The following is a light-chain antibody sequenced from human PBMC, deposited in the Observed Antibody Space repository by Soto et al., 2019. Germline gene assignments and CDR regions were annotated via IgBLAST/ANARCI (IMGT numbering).Light chain of an antibody. CDR1: SSDVGSYTY. CDR2: EVN. V-gene: IGLV2-14*01. J-gene: IGLJ7*01. CDR3: RSYTSISTRV. Sequence: QSALTQPASVSGSPGQSITISCTGTSSDVGSYTYVSWYQLHPGKAPKLMIYEVNNRPSGVSNRFSGSKSGNTASLTISGLQAEDEANYYCRSYTSISTRVFGGGTQRTVL.